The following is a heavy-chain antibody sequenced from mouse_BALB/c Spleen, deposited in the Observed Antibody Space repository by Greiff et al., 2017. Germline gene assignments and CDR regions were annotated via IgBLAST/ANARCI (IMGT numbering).Heavy chain of an antibody. Sequence: EVQRVESGGGLVKPGGSLKLSCAASGFTFSSYAMSWVRQTPEKRLEWVASISSGGSTYYPDSVKGRFTISRDNARNILYLQMSSLRSEDTAMYYCARRGGSSYFDYWGQGTTLTVSS. V-gene: IGHV5-6-5*01. D-gene: IGHD1-1*01. CDR1: GFTFSSYA. CDR2: ISSGGST. J-gene: IGHJ2*01. CDR3: ARRGGSSYFDY.